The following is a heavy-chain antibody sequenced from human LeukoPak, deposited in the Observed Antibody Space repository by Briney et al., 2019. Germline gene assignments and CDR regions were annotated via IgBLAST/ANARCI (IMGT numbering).Heavy chain of an antibody. V-gene: IGHV3-30-3*01. CDR1: GLTFSSYV. D-gene: IGHD4-17*01. CDR2: LSSDGVDK. Sequence: GGSLRLSCAASGLTFSSYVMHWVRQTPGKGLEWVAILSSDGVDKRYADSVQGRFTVSRDNFKNTLYLQMNSLRTEDTAVYYCARDSTTTVTTFVDWGQGTLVTVSS. J-gene: IGHJ4*02. CDR3: ARDSTTTVTTFVD.